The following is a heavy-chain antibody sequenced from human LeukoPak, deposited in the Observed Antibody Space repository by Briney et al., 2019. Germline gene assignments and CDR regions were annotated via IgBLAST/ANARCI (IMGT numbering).Heavy chain of an antibody. D-gene: IGHD3-10*01. Sequence: PGGSLRLSCAASGFTFSSYAMHWVRQAPGKGLEWVAVISYDGSNRYYADSVKGRFTISRDISKNTLYLQMDSLRAKDTAVYYCARPLASGSYYIMEYWGQGTLVTVSS. V-gene: IGHV3-30-3*01. CDR2: ISYDGSNR. J-gene: IGHJ4*02. CDR1: GFTFSSYA. CDR3: ARPLASGSYYIMEY.